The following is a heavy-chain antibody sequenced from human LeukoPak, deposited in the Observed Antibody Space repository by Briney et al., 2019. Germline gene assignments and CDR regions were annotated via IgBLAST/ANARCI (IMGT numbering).Heavy chain of an antibody. CDR3: ARDLKVYYYDSSGSVGY. Sequence: GGSLRLSCAASGFTFSNYWMHWVRQAPGKGLVWVSRINSDGSSTRYADSVKGRFTISRDNAKNTLYLQMNSLRAEDTAVYYCARDLKVYYYDSSGSVGYWGQGTLVTVSS. J-gene: IGHJ4*02. V-gene: IGHV3-74*01. D-gene: IGHD3-22*01. CDR2: INSDGSST. CDR1: GFTFSNYW.